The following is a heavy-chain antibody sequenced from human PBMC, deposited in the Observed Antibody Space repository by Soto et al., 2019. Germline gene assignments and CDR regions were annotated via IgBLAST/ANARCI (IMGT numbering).Heavy chain of an antibody. Sequence: GGSLRLSCAASGFTFSSYSMNWVRQAPGKGLEWVSSISSSSSYIYYADSVKGRFTISRDNAKNSLYLQMNSLRGEGRAVCSCARVVPMVRGVSSRRFGSRGQGTLGT. CDR2: ISSSSSYI. CDR3: ARVVPMVRGVSSRRFGS. V-gene: IGHV3-21*01. D-gene: IGHD3-10*01. CDR1: GFTFSSYS. J-gene: IGHJ5*01.